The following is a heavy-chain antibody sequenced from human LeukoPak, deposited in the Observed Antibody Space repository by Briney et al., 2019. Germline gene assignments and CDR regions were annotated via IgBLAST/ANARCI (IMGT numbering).Heavy chain of an antibody. Sequence: GGSLKLSCAASGFTFSGSAMHWVRQASGKGLEWVGRIRSKANSYATAYAASVKGRFTISRDDSKNTAYLQMNSLKTEDTAVYYCTRHLTGFSGFRWGQGTLVTVSS. CDR1: GFTFSGSA. D-gene: IGHD1-14*01. CDR3: TRHLTGFSGFR. V-gene: IGHV3-73*01. J-gene: IGHJ4*02. CDR2: IRSKANSYAT.